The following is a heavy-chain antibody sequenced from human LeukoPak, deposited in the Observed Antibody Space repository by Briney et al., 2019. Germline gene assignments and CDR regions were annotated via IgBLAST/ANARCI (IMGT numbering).Heavy chain of an antibody. V-gene: IGHV3-20*04. CDR3: ARDWRNYIDF. Sequence: PGGSLRLSCQASGFRFEDYDMSRVPQAPGQVLEWVSGINWNGFAATYSVSVRGRFTISRDNAKNSMYLQMNNLRVEDTAMYFCARDWRNYIDFWGQGALVVVSS. J-gene: IGHJ4*02. D-gene: IGHD3-3*01. CDR2: INWNGFAA. CDR1: GFRFEDYD.